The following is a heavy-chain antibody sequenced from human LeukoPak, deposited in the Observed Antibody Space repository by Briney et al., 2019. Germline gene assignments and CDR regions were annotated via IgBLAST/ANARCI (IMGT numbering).Heavy chain of an antibody. CDR2: IGGRGTT. CDR3: ARTQSGTYFYYFDS. Sequence: PSDSLSLTCTASGGSISSSSYYWGWIRQPPGKGLEYIGTIGGRGTTYYNPSLKSRVTLSVDTSKNQFSLKLSSVTAADTAVYYCARTQSGTYFYYFDSWGPGTLVTLSS. CDR1: GGSISSSSYY. V-gene: IGHV4-39*01. J-gene: IGHJ4*02. D-gene: IGHD1-26*01.